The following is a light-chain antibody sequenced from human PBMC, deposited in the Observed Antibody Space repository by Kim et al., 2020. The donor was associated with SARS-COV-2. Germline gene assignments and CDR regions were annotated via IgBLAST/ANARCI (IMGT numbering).Light chain of an antibody. CDR3: QQYGSSPPVT. CDR2: GAS. V-gene: IGKV3-20*01. Sequence: EIVLTQSPGTLSLSPGERATLSCRASQSVSSSYLAWYQQKPGQAPRLLIYGASSRATGIPDRFSGSGSGTDFTLTISRLEPEDFAVYYCQQYGSSPPVTFGQWTKLEI. CDR1: QSVSSSY. J-gene: IGKJ2*01.